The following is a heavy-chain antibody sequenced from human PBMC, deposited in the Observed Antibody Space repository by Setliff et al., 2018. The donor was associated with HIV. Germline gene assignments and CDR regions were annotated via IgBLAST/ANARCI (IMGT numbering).Heavy chain of an antibody. CDR2: IAPSSGGI. Sequence: GASVKVSCKASGYTFTSYILHWVRQAAGQGLEWVGRIAPSSGGIHYAQKFQDRVTMTRDTSTSTVYMDLSRLRSEDTAVYYCAREFPGGTKGFDYWGPGTQVTVSS. CDR1: GYTFTSYI. D-gene: IGHD1-1*01. J-gene: IGHJ4*02. CDR3: AREFPGGTKGFDY. V-gene: IGHV1-46*01.